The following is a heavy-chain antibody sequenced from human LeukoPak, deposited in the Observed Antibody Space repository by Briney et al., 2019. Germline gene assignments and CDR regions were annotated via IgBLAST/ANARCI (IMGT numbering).Heavy chain of an antibody. J-gene: IGHJ4*02. CDR3: VRGADTGYSSDS. CDR1: GFTFSSYW. D-gene: IGHD3-9*01. CDR2: INSDGRST. V-gene: IGHV3-74*01. Sequence: GGSLRLSCAASGFTFSSYWMSWVRQAPGKGLVWVSRINSDGRSTNYADSVKGRFSISRDNAENTLYLQMNSLRVEDTAVYYCVRGADTGYSSDSWGQGTLVTVSS.